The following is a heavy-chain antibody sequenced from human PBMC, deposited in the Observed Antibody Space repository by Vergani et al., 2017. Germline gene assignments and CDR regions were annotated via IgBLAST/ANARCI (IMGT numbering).Heavy chain of an antibody. CDR2: ISGSGVSA. J-gene: IGHJ4*02. D-gene: IGHD3-10*01. CDR1: EFTFSNYA. V-gene: IGHV3-23*01. Sequence: EVQLLESGGGLVQPGGSLRLTCAASEFTFSNYAMNWVRQAPGKGLEWVSGISGSGVSAYYTDSVKGRFTISRDNSKNMLFLQMNNLRTEDTAIYYCAKQYFVSGNYLLDYWGQGTLVTVS. CDR3: AKQYFVSGNYLLDY.